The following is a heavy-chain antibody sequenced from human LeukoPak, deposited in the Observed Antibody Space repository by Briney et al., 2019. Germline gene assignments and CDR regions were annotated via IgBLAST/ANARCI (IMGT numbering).Heavy chain of an antibody. Sequence: GGSLRLSCVASGFTFSSYWMSWVRQAPGKGLEWVANIKQDGSEKYYVDSVKGRFTISRDNAKNSLYLQMNSLRVEDTAVYYCARDRQQLGFWGQGTLVIVSS. CDR1: GFTFSSYW. D-gene: IGHD6-13*01. CDR3: ARDRQQLGF. V-gene: IGHV3-7*04. CDR2: IKQDGSEK. J-gene: IGHJ4*02.